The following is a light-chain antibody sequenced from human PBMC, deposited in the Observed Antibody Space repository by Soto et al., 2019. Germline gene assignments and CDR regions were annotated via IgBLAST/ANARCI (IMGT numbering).Light chain of an antibody. V-gene: IGKV3-11*01. CDR1: QSVSSY. CDR3: QQRSNWPLFT. J-gene: IGKJ5*01. CDR2: DAS. Sequence: EIVLTQAPATLSLSPGERATLSCRASQSVSSYLAWYQQKPGQAPRLLIYDASNRATGIPARFSGSGSGTDLTLTISSVEPEGFAVYYCQQRSNWPLFTFGQGTRREIK.